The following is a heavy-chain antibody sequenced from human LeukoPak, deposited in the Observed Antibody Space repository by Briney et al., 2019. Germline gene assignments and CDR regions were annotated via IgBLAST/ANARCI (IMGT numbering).Heavy chain of an antibody. V-gene: IGHV3-11*01. D-gene: IGHD4-23*01. Sequence: GGSLRLSCAASGFTFSHYYMSWIRQAPGKGLEWVSYISGDGSSISYADSVQGRFTISRDNAKISLYLQMNSLRPEDTAVYYCARGCYYGGDDYWGQGTLVTVSS. CDR1: GFTFSHYY. J-gene: IGHJ4*02. CDR3: ARGCYYGGDDY. CDR2: ISGDGSSI.